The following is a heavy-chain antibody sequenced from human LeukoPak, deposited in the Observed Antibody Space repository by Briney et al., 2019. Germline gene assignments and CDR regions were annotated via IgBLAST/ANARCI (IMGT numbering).Heavy chain of an antibody. J-gene: IGHJ4*02. V-gene: IGHV5-51*01. Sequence: HGESLKISCKGSGYTFTSYWIGWVRQMPGKGLEWMGIIYPGDSDTRYSPSFQGQVTISADESITTAYLQWNSLKASDTAMYYCARLFNYYGSGSYLSQYYFDYWGQGTLVTVSS. D-gene: IGHD3-10*01. CDR3: ARLFNYYGSGSYLSQYYFDY. CDR2: IYPGDSDT. CDR1: GYTFTSYW.